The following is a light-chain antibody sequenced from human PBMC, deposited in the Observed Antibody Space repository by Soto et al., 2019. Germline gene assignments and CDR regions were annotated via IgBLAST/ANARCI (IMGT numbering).Light chain of an antibody. Sequence: DIQMTQSPSTLAASVGDRVTITCRASEDIERGLVWYQQKPGKAPKHLLYDVSSVESGVRVRFSASVCATEFILTLLGLQPDDFATYFCKQFRSDTWTLGQGTKVDIK. J-gene: IGKJ1*01. CDR1: EDIERG. V-gene: IGKV1-5*01. CDR2: DVS. CDR3: KQFRSDTWT.